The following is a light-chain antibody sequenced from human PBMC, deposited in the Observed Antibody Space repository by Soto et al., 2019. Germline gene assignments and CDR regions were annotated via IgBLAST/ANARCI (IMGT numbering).Light chain of an antibody. V-gene: IGLV1-40*01. J-gene: IGLJ2*01. CDR3: QSNDTTRSAVV. Sequence: QSVLTQPPSVSGAPGQGVTISCSGSLSNIGAGHDVNWYRQLPGGAPRVLIYGNNKRPSGVPDRISGSKSGASASLAITGLQAEDEATYYCQSNDTTRSAVVFGGGTQLTVL. CDR1: LSNIGAGHD. CDR2: GNN.